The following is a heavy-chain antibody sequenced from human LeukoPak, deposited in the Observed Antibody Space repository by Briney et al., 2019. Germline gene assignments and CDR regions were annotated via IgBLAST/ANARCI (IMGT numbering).Heavy chain of an antibody. J-gene: IGHJ4*02. Sequence: GGSLRLSCAASGFTFSSYAMHWVRQAPGKGLEWVAVISYGGSNKYYADSVKGRFTISRDNSKNTLYLQMNSLRAEDTAVYYCARVIAVAGNDYWGRGTLVTVSS. CDR2: ISYGGSNK. CDR3: ARVIAVAGNDY. V-gene: IGHV3-30-3*01. D-gene: IGHD6-19*01. CDR1: GFTFSSYA.